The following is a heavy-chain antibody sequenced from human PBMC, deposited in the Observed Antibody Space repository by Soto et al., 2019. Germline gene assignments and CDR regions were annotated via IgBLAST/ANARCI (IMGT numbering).Heavy chain of an antibody. J-gene: IGHJ6*02. CDR2: INSDGSST. CDR3: ARARTGTTLLSYYYYGMDV. V-gene: IGHV3-74*01. Sequence: GGSLRLSCAASGFTFSSYWMHWVRQAPGKGLVWVSRINSDGSSTSYAGSVKGRFTISRDNAKNTLYLQMNSLRAEDTAVYYCARARTGTTLLSYYYYGMDVWGQGTTVTVSS. D-gene: IGHD1-7*01. CDR1: GFTFSSYW.